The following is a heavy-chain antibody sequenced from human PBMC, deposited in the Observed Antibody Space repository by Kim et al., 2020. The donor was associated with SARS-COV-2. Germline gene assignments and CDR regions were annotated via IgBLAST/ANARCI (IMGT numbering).Heavy chain of an antibody. Sequence: SETLSLTCAVYGGSFSGYYWSWIRQPPGKGLEWIGEINHSGSTNYNPSLKSRVTISVDTSKNQFSLKLSSVTAADTAVYYCARGWGAVAGTYYYYYGMDVWGQGTTVTVSS. CDR2: INHSGST. V-gene: IGHV4-34*01. CDR3: ARGWGAVAGTYYYYYGMDV. D-gene: IGHD6-19*01. CDR1: GGSFSGYY. J-gene: IGHJ6*02.